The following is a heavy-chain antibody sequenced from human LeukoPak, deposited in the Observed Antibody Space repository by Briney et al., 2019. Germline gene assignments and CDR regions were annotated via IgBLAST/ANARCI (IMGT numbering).Heavy chain of an antibody. V-gene: IGHV4-59*01. D-gene: IGHD2-15*01. CDR3: ARALLVVEDSNWFDP. CDR1: GGSISSYY. CDR2: IYYSGST. Sequence: SETPSLTCTVSGGSISSYYWSWIGQPPGKGLEWIGYIYYSGSTNYNPSLKSRVTISVDTSKNQFSLKLSSVTAADTAVYYCARALLVVEDSNWFDPWGQGTLVTVSS. J-gene: IGHJ5*02.